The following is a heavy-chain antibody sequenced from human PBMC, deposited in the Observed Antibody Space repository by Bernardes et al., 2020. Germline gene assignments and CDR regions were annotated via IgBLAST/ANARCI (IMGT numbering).Heavy chain of an antibody. J-gene: IGHJ6*02. D-gene: IGHD3-10*01. CDR3: ARDMYYYGSGSSGTNYYYYGMDV. Sequence: GSLRLSCAASGFTFSDYYMSWIRQAPGKGLEWVSYISSSSSYTNYADSVKGRFTISRDNAKNSLYLQMNSLRAEDTAVYYCARDMYYYGSGSSGTNYYYYGMDVWGQGTTVTVSS. CDR2: ISSSSSYT. V-gene: IGHV3-11*06. CDR1: GFTFSDYY.